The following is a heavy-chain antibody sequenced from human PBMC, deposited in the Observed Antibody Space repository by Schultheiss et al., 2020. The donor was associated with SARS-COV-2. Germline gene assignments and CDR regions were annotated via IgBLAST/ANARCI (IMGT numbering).Heavy chain of an antibody. CDR2: FFHTGSA. D-gene: IGHD3-3*01. CDR3: ARDTGDFWSGYYLDY. CDR1: GGSISSSNW. V-gene: IGHV4-4*02. Sequence: SETLSLTCAVSGGSISSSNWWSWVRQPPGRGLELIGEFFHTGSANYSPSLKSRVTMSVDESKSQFSLKLSSVTAADTAVYYCARDTGDFWSGYYLDYWGQGTLVTVSS. J-gene: IGHJ4*02.